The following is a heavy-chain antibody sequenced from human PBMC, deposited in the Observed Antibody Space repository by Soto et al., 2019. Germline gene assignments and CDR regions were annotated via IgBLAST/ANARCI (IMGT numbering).Heavy chain of an antibody. J-gene: IGHJ4*02. Sequence: EVQLVETEGGLIQPGGSLRLSCAASGFTVSRNYMSWVRQAPGKGLEWVSVIYSGGTTYYADSVKGRFTISRDNSKNTLNLQMNSLRAEDTAVYYCARGTLYDSSGYFYYYFDYWGQGTLVTVSS. CDR1: GFTVSRNY. D-gene: IGHD3-22*01. CDR3: ARGTLYDSSGYFYYYFDY. CDR2: IYSGGTT. V-gene: IGHV3-53*02.